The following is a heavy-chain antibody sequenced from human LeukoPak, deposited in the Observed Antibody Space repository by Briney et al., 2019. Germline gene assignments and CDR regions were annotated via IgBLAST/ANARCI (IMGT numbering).Heavy chain of an antibody. CDR1: GYTFTDYG. CDR3: ARDCGGTNCYKVFDY. J-gene: IGHJ4*02. CDR2: ISGYNGNT. Sequence: GASVKVSCKASGYTFTDYGISWVRQAPGQGLEWMGWISGYNGNTNYAQNVQGRVTMTTDTSTSTAYMELRSLRSDDTAVYYCARDCGGTNCYKVFDYWGQGTLVTVSS. V-gene: IGHV1-18*01. D-gene: IGHD2-2*02.